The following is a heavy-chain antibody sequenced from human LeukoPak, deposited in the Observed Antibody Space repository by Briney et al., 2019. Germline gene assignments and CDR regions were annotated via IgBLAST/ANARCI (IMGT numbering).Heavy chain of an antibody. V-gene: IGHV4-59*08. Sequence: SETLSLTCTVSGGSISTYYWSWIRHPPGKGLEWIGYSYYTYRGNTNYNPSLKSRVTISVDTSTTQFSLKLTSVTAAATAVYYCARYSEVVGWEFDYWGQGTLVTVSS. CDR1: GGSISTYY. D-gene: IGHD3-22*01. CDR2: SYYTYRGNT. J-gene: IGHJ4*02. CDR3: ARYSEVVGWEFDY.